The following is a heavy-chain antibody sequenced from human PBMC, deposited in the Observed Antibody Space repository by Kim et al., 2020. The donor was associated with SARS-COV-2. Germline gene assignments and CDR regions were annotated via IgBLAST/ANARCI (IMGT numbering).Heavy chain of an antibody. Sequence: ASVKVSCKVSGYTLTELSMHWVRQAPGKGLEWMGGFDPEDGETIYAQKCQGRVTMTEDTSTDTAYMELSSLRSEATAVYYCATRRRNAYYDYVWGSYRLSYYYYGMDVWGQGTTVTVSS. V-gene: IGHV1-24*01. CDR2: FDPEDGET. CDR3: ATRRRNAYYDYVWGSYRLSYYYYGMDV. D-gene: IGHD3-16*02. J-gene: IGHJ6*02. CDR1: GYTLTELS.